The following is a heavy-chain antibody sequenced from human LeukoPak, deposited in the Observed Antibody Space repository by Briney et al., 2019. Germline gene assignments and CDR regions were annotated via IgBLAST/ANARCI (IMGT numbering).Heavy chain of an antibody. J-gene: IGHJ5*02. CDR1: GGSFSGYY. CDR2: INHSGST. D-gene: IGHD5-12*01. CDR3: ARGWQGWFDP. Sequence: PSETLSLTCAVYGGSFSGYYWSWIRQPPGKGLEWIGEINHSGSTNYNPSLKSRVTISVDTSKNQFSLKLSSVTAADTAVYYCARGWQGWFDPWGQGTLVTVSS. V-gene: IGHV4-34*01.